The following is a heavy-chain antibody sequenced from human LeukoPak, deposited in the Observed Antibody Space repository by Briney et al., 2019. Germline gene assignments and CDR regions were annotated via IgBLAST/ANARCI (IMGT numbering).Heavy chain of an antibody. V-gene: IGHV3-23*01. Sequence: GGSLRLSCAASGFTFRSYWMSWVRQAPGKGLEWVSAISGSGGSTYYADSVKGRFTISRDNSKNTLYLQMNSLRAEDTAVYYCAKVASRITMIVVVRGYYFDYWGQGTLVTVSS. CDR3: AKVASRITMIVVVRGYYFDY. D-gene: IGHD3-22*01. CDR2: ISGSGGST. CDR1: GFTFRSYW. J-gene: IGHJ4*02.